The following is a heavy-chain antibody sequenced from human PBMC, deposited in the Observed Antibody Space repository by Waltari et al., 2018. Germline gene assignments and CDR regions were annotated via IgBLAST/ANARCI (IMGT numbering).Heavy chain of an antibody. CDR3: ASDRITGIEYFLH. CDR2: IIPGLERK. V-gene: IGHV1-69*04. D-gene: IGHD1-1*01. CDR1: GGTFNTQT. J-gene: IGHJ1*01. Sequence: QVQLVQSGAEVKKPGSSVRVSCKSSGGTFNTQTFSWVRQAPGQGLEWMGRIIPGLERKVYAQKLQGRVTITADKSTSSAYMELSSLRSEYTAVYYCASDRITGIEYFLHWGQGTLVTV.